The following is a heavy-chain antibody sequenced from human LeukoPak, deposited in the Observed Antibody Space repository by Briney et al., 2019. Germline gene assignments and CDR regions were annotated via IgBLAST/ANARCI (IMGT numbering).Heavy chain of an antibody. CDR1: GDSISSDDYS. D-gene: IGHD5-18*01. CDR2: IYHSGST. CDR3: ARGESGYSFILRA. Sequence: PSETLSLTCTVSGDSISSDDYSWSWIRQPPGEGLEWIGYIYHSGSTYFNPSLKSRVTISVDTSKNQFSLKLSSVTAADTAVYYCARGESGYSFILRAWGQGTLVTVSS. J-gene: IGHJ5*02. V-gene: IGHV4-30-2*01.